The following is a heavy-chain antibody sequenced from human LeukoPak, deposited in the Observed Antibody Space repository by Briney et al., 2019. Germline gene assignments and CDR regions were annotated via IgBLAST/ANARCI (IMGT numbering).Heavy chain of an antibody. Sequence: GGSLRLSCAASGFTFSSYAMSWVRQAPGKGLEWVSTISGSGISTYYADSVKGRFTISRDNSRNTLYLQMNSLTAEDTALYYCAKGDNNILTGYYNSFDSCGQGTLVTVSS. D-gene: IGHD3-9*01. CDR1: GFTFSSYA. V-gene: IGHV3-23*01. J-gene: IGHJ4*02. CDR3: AKGDNNILTGYYNSFDS. CDR2: ISGSGIST.